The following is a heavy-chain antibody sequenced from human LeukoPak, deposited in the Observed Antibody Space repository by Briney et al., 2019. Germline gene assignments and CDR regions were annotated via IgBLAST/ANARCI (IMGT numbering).Heavy chain of an antibody. CDR1: GFISTYS. CDR3: ARGVVVVVAATYNWFDH. V-gene: IGHV3-21*06. D-gene: IGHD2-15*01. CDR2: ISSSSIYI. J-gene: IGHJ5*02. Sequence: GGSLRLSCAASGFISTYSMNWVRQAPGKGLEWVASISSSSIYIFYADSVKGRFTISRDNAKNSVYLQMNSLRADDTAVYYCARGVVVVVAATYNWFDHWGQGTLVTVSS.